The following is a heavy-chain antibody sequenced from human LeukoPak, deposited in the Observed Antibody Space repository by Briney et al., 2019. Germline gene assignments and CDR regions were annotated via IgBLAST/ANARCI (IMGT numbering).Heavy chain of an antibody. CDR3: ATAIAARPFFDY. Sequence: GGSLRLSCAASGFAFSSYWMSWVRQAPGKGLEWVANIKQDGSEKYYVDSVKGRFTISRDNAKNSLYLQMNSLRAEDTAVYYCATAIAARPFFDYWGQGTLVTVSS. D-gene: IGHD6-6*01. CDR1: GFAFSSYW. CDR2: IKQDGSEK. J-gene: IGHJ4*02. V-gene: IGHV3-7*01.